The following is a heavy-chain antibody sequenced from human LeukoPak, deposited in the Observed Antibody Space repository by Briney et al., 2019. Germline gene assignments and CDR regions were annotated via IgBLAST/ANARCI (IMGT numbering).Heavy chain of an antibody. D-gene: IGHD5-18*01. Sequence: ASVKVSCKASGYTFTSYGISWVRQAPGQGLEWMGWINPNSGGTNYAQKFQGRVTMTRDTSISTAYMELSRLRSDDTAVYYCARPRFEDTAMVNFDYWGQGTLVTVSS. V-gene: IGHV1-2*02. CDR3: ARPRFEDTAMVNFDY. CDR1: GYTFTSYG. CDR2: INPNSGGT. J-gene: IGHJ4*02.